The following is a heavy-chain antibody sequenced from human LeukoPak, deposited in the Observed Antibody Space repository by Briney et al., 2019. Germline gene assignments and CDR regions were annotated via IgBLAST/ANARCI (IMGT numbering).Heavy chain of an antibody. Sequence: PSETLSLTCTVSGGSISSSTYYWGWIRQPPGKGLEWIGSIFYSGRTYYNPSLKSRVTMSVDTSKNQFSLRLSSVNAADTAVYYCARLTGYYYGSGSKNNWFDPWGQGTLVTVSS. V-gene: IGHV4-39*07. D-gene: IGHD3-10*01. CDR3: ARLTGYYYGSGSKNNWFDP. CDR1: GGSISSSTYY. CDR2: IFYSGRT. J-gene: IGHJ5*02.